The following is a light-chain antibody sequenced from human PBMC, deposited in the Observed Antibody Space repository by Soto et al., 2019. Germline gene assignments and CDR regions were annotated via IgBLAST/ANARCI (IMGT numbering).Light chain of an antibody. Sequence: DIQLTQSPSFLSASVGDRVTITCRASQGISSYLAWYQQKPGKAPKLLIYAASTLQSGVPSRFSGSGSGTEFTLTISSLQPEDFATYYCQQLNSYRWTFGQGTKVELK. J-gene: IGKJ1*01. CDR3: QQLNSYRWT. CDR2: AAS. CDR1: QGISSY. V-gene: IGKV1-9*01.